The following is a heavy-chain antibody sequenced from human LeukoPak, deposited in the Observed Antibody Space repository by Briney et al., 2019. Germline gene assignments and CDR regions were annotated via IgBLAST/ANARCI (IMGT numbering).Heavy chain of an antibody. J-gene: IGHJ5*02. V-gene: IGHV3-7*01. D-gene: IGHD1-20*01. CDR2: IKEDGYGK. CDR3: VRENNSTDYS. Sequence: GGSLRLSCAASGFTFSRSTMAWVRQAPGKGLEWLANIKEDGYGKHYGDSVKGRFTICRDNAQNSLYLQMSSVRVEDTAVYYCVRENNSTDYSWGQGILVTVSS. CDR1: GFTFSRST.